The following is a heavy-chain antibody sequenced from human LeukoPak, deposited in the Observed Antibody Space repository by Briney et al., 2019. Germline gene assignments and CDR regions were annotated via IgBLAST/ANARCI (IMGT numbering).Heavy chain of an antibody. CDR1: GGSPSGFY. CDR2: IYYIGST. V-gene: IGHV4-59*01. D-gene: IGHD5-12*01. J-gene: IGHJ6*03. Sequence: KPSQTLSLTCAVYGGSPSGFYGSWIRHPPEEGLGWIGYIYYIGSTNYNPPLKSRVTISVDTSKNQFSLKLSSVTAADTAVYCCARDASGWLRSEAYYMDVWGKGTTVTVSS. CDR3: ARDASGWLRSEAYYMDV.